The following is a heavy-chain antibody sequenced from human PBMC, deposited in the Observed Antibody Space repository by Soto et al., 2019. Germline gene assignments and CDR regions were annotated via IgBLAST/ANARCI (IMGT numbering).Heavy chain of an antibody. CDR1: GGSVSSSSYY. CDR3: AAPPLGIVATLPGYFAY. CDR2: IYYSGST. J-gene: IGHJ4*02. D-gene: IGHD5-12*01. V-gene: IGHV4-39*01. Sequence: PSETLSLTCTVSGGSVSSSSYYWGWIRQPPGKGLEWIGSIYYSGSTYYNPSLKSRVTISVDTSKNQFSLKLGSVTAADTAVYYCAAPPLGIVATLPGYFAYWGQGTLVPVSS.